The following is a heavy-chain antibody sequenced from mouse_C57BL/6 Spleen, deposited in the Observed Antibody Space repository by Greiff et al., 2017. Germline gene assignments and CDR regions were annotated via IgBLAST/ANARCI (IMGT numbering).Heavy chain of an antibody. CDR3: AGGYYWYFDD. Sequence: EVQLQQSGPELVKPGASVKMSCKASGYTFTDYNMHWVKQSHGKSLEWIGYINPNNGGTSYNKKFKGKATVTVNKSSSTAYMELRSLTSEESAVYYCAGGYYWYFDDWGTGTTVTVSS. J-gene: IGHJ1*03. V-gene: IGHV1-22*01. D-gene: IGHD2-2*01. CDR2: INPNNGGT. CDR1: GYTFTDYN.